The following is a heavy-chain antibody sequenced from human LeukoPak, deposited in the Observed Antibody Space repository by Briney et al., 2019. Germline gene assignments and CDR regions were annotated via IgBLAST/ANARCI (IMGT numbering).Heavy chain of an antibody. CDR3: ARGDQLLSPRNYYYYYGMDV. Sequence: SSETLSLTCTVSGGSISSSSYYWGWIRQPPGKGLEWIGSIYHSGSTYYNPSLKSRVTISVDRSKNQFSLKLSSVTAADTAVYYCARGDQLLSPRNYYYYYGMDVWGQGTTVTVSS. CDR1: GGSISSSSYY. J-gene: IGHJ6*02. V-gene: IGHV4-39*07. CDR2: IYHSGST. D-gene: IGHD2-2*01.